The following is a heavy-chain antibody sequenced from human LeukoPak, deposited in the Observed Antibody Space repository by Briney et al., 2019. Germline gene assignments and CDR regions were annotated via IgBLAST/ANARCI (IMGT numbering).Heavy chain of an antibody. J-gene: IGHJ6*02. CDR1: GGSISSGGYY. V-gene: IGHV4-31*03. CDR2: IYYSGST. CDR3: ARVPVYCSSTSCYYYYGMDV. D-gene: IGHD2-2*01. Sequence: PSETLSLTCTVSGGSISSGGYYWRWIRQHPGKGPEWIGYIYYSGSTYYNPSLKSRVTISVDTSKNQFSLKLSSVTAADTAVYYCARVPVYCSSTSCYYYYGMDVWGQGTTVTVSS.